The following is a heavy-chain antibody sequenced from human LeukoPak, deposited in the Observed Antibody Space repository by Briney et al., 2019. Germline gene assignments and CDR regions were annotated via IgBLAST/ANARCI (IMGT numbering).Heavy chain of an antibody. CDR3: ARHVHSGSYYEQINDAFDI. CDR2: IYYSGST. D-gene: IGHD1-26*01. Sequence: PSETLSLTCTVSGGPISSSSYYWGWIRQPPGKGLEWIGSIYYSGSTYYNPSLKSRVTISVDTSKNQFSLKLSSVTAADTAVYYCARHVHSGSYYEQINDAFDIWGQGTMVTVSS. V-gene: IGHV4-39*01. CDR1: GGPISSSSYY. J-gene: IGHJ3*02.